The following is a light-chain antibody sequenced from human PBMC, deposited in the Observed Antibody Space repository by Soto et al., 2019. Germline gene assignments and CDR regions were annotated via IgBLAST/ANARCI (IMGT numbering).Light chain of an antibody. V-gene: IGKV1-39*01. CDR3: QQSYSSPFT. CDR1: ESISSY. Sequence: DIQMTQYPSSLSASVGDRVTITCRASESISSYLNWYQQKPGKAPNLLIYAASSLQSGVPSKFSGSGSGTDFTLTISSLQPEDFATYYCQQSYSSPFTFGPGTKVDIK. CDR2: AAS. J-gene: IGKJ3*01.